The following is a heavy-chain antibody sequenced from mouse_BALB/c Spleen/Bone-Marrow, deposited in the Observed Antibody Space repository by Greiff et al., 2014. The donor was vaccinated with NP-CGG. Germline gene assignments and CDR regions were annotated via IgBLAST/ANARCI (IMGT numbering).Heavy chain of an antibody. J-gene: IGHJ2*01. CDR1: GFNIKDTY. D-gene: IGHD1-1*01. CDR3: ASYYYGHYFDY. V-gene: IGHV14-3*02. Sequence: VQLQQPGAELVKPGVSVKLSCTASGFNIKDTYMHWVKQRPEQGLEWIGRIDPANGNTKYDPKFQGKATITADTSSNTAYLQLSSLTSEDTAVYYCASYYYGHYFDYWGQGTTLTVSS. CDR2: IDPANGNT.